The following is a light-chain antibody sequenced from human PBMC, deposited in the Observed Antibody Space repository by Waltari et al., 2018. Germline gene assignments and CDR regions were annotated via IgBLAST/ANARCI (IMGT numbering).Light chain of an antibody. Sequence: ENVLTQSPATLSLSPGERATLSCSASRSVSSYLAWYQQKPGQAPRLLIYDAANRAPGIPAKCSGSGSGTDVTLTISSLEPEDFAVYYCQQRGSWPRVTFGQGTRLEIK. J-gene: IGKJ5*01. V-gene: IGKV3-11*01. CDR2: DAA. CDR3: QQRGSWPRVT. CDR1: RSVSSY.